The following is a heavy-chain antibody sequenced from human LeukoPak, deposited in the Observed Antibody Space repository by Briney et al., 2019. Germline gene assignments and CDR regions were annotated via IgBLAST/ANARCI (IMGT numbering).Heavy chain of an antibody. J-gene: IGHJ4*02. D-gene: IGHD6-13*01. CDR3: AKREPSGYSSY. V-gene: IGHV3-23*01. Sequence: GGSLRPSCAASGFSFSSSAMTWVRQAPGKGLEWVSGISGSASRTDYADSVKGRFTISRDSSKNTLYLQMNSLRAEDTAFYYCAKREPSGYSSYWGQGTLVTVSS. CDR1: GFSFSSSA. CDR2: ISGSASRT.